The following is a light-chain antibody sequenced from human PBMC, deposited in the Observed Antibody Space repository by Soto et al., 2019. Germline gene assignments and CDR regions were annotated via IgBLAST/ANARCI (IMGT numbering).Light chain of an antibody. CDR1: QTISSW. CDR2: DAS. CDR3: QHYVSYPIT. Sequence: IQMPKSQSSLSASVGARVPITGRASQTISSWLAWYQQKPGKATKSLIYDASTLHSGVPSRFSGSGSGTEFTLTISSLQPEEFATYYCQHYVSYPITVGHGTRLEIK. J-gene: IGKJ5*01. V-gene: IGKV1-5*01.